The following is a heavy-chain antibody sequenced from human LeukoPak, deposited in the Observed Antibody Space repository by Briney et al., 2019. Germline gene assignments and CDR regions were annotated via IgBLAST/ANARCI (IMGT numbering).Heavy chain of an antibody. CDR2: MNPGSGDT. CDR3: ARSRRGYYMDV. CDR1: GYTFSNFD. Sequence: ASVKVSCKASGYTFSNFDVNWVRQAPGQGLEWMAWMNPGSGDTGYEGKFQARLTMSSNTSITTASMELSSLTSEDAAVYYCARSRRGYYMDVWGKGTTVIVSS. J-gene: IGHJ6*03. V-gene: IGHV1-8*02.